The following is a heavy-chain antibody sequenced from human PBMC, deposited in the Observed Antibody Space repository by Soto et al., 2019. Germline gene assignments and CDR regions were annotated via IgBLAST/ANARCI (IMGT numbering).Heavy chain of an antibody. Sequence: PSETLSLTCTVSGGSISGYYWSWIRQSPGKGLEWIGYIHYSGSTNYNPSLQSRVTISLDTSKKQFSLNLSSVTAADTAIYYCAREGLESRGSYTGERYYGMDVWGQGTTVTVSS. D-gene: IGHD3-22*01. CDR3: AREGLESRGSYTGERYYGMDV. CDR2: IHYSGST. V-gene: IGHV4-59*01. J-gene: IGHJ6*02. CDR1: GGSISGYY.